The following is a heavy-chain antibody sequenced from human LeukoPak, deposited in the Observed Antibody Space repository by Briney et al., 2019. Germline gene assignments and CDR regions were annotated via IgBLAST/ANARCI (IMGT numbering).Heavy chain of an antibody. CDR1: GFTFSSYA. V-gene: IGHV3-21*01. D-gene: IGHD3-22*01. CDR3: ARVKVLNSSGYYGY. CDR2: ISSFTTYI. Sequence: GGSLRLSCAASGFTFSSYALSWVRQAPGKGLEWVSSISSFTTYIYYAHSVKGRFTISRDNAKNSLYLQMNSLRAEDTAVYYCARVKVLNSSGYYGYWGQGTLVTVSS. J-gene: IGHJ4*02.